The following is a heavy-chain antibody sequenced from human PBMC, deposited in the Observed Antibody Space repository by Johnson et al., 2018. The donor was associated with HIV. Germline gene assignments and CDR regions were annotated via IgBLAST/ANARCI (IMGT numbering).Heavy chain of an antibody. CDR3: ARDLYYYDSSDYYSNAFDI. D-gene: IGHD3-22*01. CDR1: GFTVSSNY. J-gene: IGHJ3*02. V-gene: IGHV3-53*01. Sequence: VQLVESGGGLIQPGGSLRLSCAASGFTVSSNYMNWVRQAPGKGLEWVSVIYSGGSTYYADSVQGRFTISRDNSKNMLYLQMNSLRAEDTAMYYCARDLYYYDSSDYYSNAFDIWGQGTMVTVSS. CDR2: IYSGGST.